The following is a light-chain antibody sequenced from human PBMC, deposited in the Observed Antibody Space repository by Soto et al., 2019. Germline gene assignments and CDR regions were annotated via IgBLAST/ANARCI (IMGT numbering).Light chain of an antibody. CDR2: LAS. CDR3: QQYGSSPWT. Sequence: EIVLTQSPGTLSLSPGERATLSCRASQSITSNYLAWYQQKPGQAPRLLIYLASNRAAGIPDRFSGSGSGADFTLTINRLEPEDFVVYFCQQYGSSPWTFGQGTKVDIK. CDR1: QSITSNY. J-gene: IGKJ1*01. V-gene: IGKV3-20*01.